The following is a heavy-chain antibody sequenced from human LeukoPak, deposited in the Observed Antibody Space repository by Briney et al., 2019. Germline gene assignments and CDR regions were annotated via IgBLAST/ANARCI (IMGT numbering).Heavy chain of an antibody. J-gene: IGHJ4*02. D-gene: IGHD5-18*01. CDR2: IFKGGST. V-gene: IGHV4-30-4*08. CDR3: ARGRGHGYGIDY. CDR1: DGSISSGDHY. Sequence: SSETLSLTCTVSDGSISSGDHYWSWIRQPPGKGLEYIGHIFKGGSTLYNPSLKNRVTISGDTSKNQYSLNLNSVTAADTAVYYCARGRGHGYGIDYWGQGTLVTVSA.